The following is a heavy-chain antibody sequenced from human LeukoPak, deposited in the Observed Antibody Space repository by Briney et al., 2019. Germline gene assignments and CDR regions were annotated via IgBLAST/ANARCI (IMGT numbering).Heavy chain of an antibody. CDR2: INHSGST. D-gene: IGHD4-11*01. V-gene: IGHV4-34*01. Sequence: SETLSLTCAVYGGSFSGYYWSWIRQPPGKGLEWIGEINHSGSTNYNPSLKSRVTISVDTSKNQFSLKLSSVTAADTAVYYCARSNTLYGMDVWGQGTTVTVSS. J-gene: IGHJ6*02. CDR1: GGSFSGYY. CDR3: ARSNTLYGMDV.